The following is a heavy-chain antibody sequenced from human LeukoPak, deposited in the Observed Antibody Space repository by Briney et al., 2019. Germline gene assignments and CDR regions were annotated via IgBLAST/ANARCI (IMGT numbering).Heavy chain of an antibody. V-gene: IGHV1-69*13. CDR3: ASAHYYGSGTSDS. J-gene: IGHJ4*02. D-gene: IGHD3-10*01. CDR2: IIPIFGTA. CDR1: GGTFSSYA. Sequence: SVKVSCKASGGTFSSYAISWVRQAPGQGLEWMGGIIPIFGTANYAQKFQGRVTITAGESTSAAYMELSSLRSEDTAVYCCASAHYYGSGTSDSWGQGTLVTVSS.